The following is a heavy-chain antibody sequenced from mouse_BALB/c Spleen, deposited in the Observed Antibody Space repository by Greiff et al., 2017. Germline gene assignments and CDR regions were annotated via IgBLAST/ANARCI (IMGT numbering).Heavy chain of an antibody. J-gene: IGHJ2*01. Sequence: VQLKQSGPGLVAPSQSLSITCTVSGFSLTGYGVNWVRQPPGKGLEWLGMIWGDGSTDYNSALKSRLSISKDNSKSQVFLKMNSLQTDDTARYYCARDRSPYGNYFDYWGQGTTLTVSS. CDR1: GFSLTGYG. CDR3: ARDRSPYGNYFDY. D-gene: IGHD2-1*01. V-gene: IGHV2-6-7*01. CDR2: IWGDGST.